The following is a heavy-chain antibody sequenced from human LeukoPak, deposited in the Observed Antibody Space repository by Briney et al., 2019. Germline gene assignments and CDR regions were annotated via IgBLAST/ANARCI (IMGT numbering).Heavy chain of an antibody. D-gene: IGHD2-2*01. CDR2: IIPIFGTA. Sequence: SVKVSCKASGGTFSSYAISWVRQAPGQGLEWMGGIIPIFGTANYAQKFQGRVTTTADESTSTAYMELSSLRSEDTAVYYCARVCSSTSCYPGYYFDYWGQGTLVTVSS. J-gene: IGHJ4*02. V-gene: IGHV1-69*01. CDR3: ARVCSSTSCYPGYYFDY. CDR1: GGTFSSYA.